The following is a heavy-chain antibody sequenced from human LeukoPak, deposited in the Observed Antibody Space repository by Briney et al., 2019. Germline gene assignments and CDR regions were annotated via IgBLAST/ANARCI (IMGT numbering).Heavy chain of an antibody. J-gene: IGHJ4*02. CDR3: AKDYYDSSGYYYVFHY. D-gene: IGHD3-22*01. CDR2: IRYDGSDK. V-gene: IGHV3-30*02. Sequence: PGGSLRLSCAASGFTFSTYWMTWVRQAPGKGLEWVAFIRYDGSDKYYGDSVKGRFTISRDNSKNTLYLQMNSLRVDDTAVYYCAKDYYDSSGYYYVFHYWGQGTLVTVSS. CDR1: GFTFSTYW.